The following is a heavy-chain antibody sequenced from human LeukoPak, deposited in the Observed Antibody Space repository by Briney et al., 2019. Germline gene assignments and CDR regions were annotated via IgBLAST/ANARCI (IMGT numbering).Heavy chain of an antibody. V-gene: IGHV4-59*01. CDR2: IYSSGST. Sequence: SETLSLTCSVSGGSLSSYYWSWIRQPPGKGLEWIGAIYSSGSTNYNPSLKSRVTISIDTPKNQFSLRLTSVTTADTAIFFCARQVYCGGDCFTIDSWGQGTLVTVSS. CDR1: GGSLSSYY. D-gene: IGHD2-21*02. J-gene: IGHJ4*02. CDR3: ARQVYCGGDCFTIDS.